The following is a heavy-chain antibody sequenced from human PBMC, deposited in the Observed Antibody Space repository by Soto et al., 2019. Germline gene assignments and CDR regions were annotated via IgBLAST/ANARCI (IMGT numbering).Heavy chain of an antibody. V-gene: IGHV3-23*01. CDR3: AKVSCSSTSCYTYFDY. J-gene: IGHJ4*02. CDR2: ISGSGGST. Sequence: PGGSLRLSCAASGFTFSSYAMSWVRQAPGKGLEWVSAISGSGGSTYYADSVKGRFTISRDNSKNTLYLQMNSLRAEDTAVYYCAKVSCSSTSCYTYFDYWGQGTLVTVS. D-gene: IGHD2-2*02. CDR1: GFTFSSYA.